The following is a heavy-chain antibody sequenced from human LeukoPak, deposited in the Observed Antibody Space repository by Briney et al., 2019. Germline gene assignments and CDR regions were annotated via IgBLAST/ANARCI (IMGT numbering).Heavy chain of an antibody. CDR3: ARSYTVTTSDWYFDL. D-gene: IGHD4-17*01. Sequence: APVKVSCKASGYTFTSYDINLVRQATGQGLEWMGWMNPNSGNTGYAQKFQGRVTMTRNTSISTAYMELSSLRSEDTAVYYCARSYTVTTSDWYFDLGGRGTLVTVSS. CDR2: MNPNSGNT. CDR1: GYTFTSYD. V-gene: IGHV1-8*01. J-gene: IGHJ2*01.